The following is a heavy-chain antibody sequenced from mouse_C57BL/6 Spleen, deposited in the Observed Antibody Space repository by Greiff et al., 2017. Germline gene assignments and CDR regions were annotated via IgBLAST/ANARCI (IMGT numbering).Heavy chain of an antibody. CDR2: INYDGSST. J-gene: IGHJ1*03. Sequence: EVKLVESEGGLVQPGSSMKLSCTASGFTFSDYYMAWVRQVPEKGLEWVANINYDGSSTYYLDSLKSRFIISRDNAKNILYLQMSSLKSEDTATYYCAREGGYGYDGYFDVWGTGTTVTVSS. CDR1: GFTFSDYY. V-gene: IGHV5-16*01. CDR3: AREGGYGYDGYFDV. D-gene: IGHD2-2*01.